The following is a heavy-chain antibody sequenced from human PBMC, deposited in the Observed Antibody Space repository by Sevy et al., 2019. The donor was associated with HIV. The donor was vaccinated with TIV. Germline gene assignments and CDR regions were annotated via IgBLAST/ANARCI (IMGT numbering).Heavy chain of an antibody. CDR3: AGERCTKPHDY. J-gene: IGHJ4*02. Sequence: GGSLRLSCEASGSTFSKYSMSWVRQAPGKGLEWVSTISFGGGRINYADSVKGRFTISRDDSKNTVYLQMNSLRAEDTAGYYCAGERCTKPHDYWGQGTLVTVSS. CDR2: ISFGGGRI. D-gene: IGHD2-8*01. V-gene: IGHV3-23*01. CDR1: GSTFSKYS.